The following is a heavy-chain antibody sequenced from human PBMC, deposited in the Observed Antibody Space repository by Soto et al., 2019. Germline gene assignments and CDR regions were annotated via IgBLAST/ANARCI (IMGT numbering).Heavy chain of an antibody. D-gene: IGHD6-19*01. CDR1: GGTFSSYA. CDR2: IIPIFGTA. J-gene: IGHJ4*02. CDR3: ARGAVRYSSGWYAPARMLALHY. Sequence: SVKVSCKASGGTFSSYAISWVRQAPGQGLEWMGGIIPIFGTANYAQKFQGRVTITADESTSTAYMELSSLRSEDTAVYYCARGAVRYSSGWYAPARMLALHYWGQGTLVTVSS. V-gene: IGHV1-69*13.